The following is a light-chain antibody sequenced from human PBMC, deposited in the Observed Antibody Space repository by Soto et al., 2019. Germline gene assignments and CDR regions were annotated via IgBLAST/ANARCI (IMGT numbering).Light chain of an antibody. J-gene: IGKJ2*01. CDR3: QQDKSYPYT. V-gene: IGKV1-5*03. Sequence: DIQMTQSPSTLSASVGDRVTITCRASQSISSWLAWYQQKPGKAPKLLIYKASSLESGVPSRFSGSGSGTEFTLTSSSLQPDDFATYYCQQDKSYPYTFGQGTKLEIK. CDR2: KAS. CDR1: QSISSW.